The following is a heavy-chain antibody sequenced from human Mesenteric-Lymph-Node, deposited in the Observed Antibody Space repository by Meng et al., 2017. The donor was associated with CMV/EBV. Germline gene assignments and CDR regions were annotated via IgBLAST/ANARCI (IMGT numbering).Heavy chain of an antibody. CDR3: ARDRGDVVVPAEDAFDI. CDR2: INPNSGGT. J-gene: IGHJ3*02. CDR1: GYSFTDYH. Sequence: ASVKVSCKASGYSFTDYHMHWVRQAPGQGLEWMGWINPNSGGTDYAQKFQGRVTMTRDTSISTAYMELSRLRSDDTAVYYCARDRGDVVVPAEDAFDIWGQGTMVTVSS. V-gene: IGHV1-2*02. D-gene: IGHD2-2*01.